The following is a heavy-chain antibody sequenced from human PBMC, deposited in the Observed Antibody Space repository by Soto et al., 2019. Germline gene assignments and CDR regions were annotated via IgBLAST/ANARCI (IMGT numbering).Heavy chain of an antibody. J-gene: IGHJ4*02. Sequence: EVQLVESGGGLVQPGGSLRLSCAISGFTVSRNYMNWVRQAPGKGLEWVSIIYGDGSTNYADSVKGRFTISRHNAKNTLHLQMNCLRPEDTAVYYCATDPFGSGDSYYWGQGTLVTVSS. CDR3: ATDPFGSGDSYY. D-gene: IGHD3-10*01. CDR1: GFTVSRNY. V-gene: IGHV3-53*04. CDR2: IYGDGST.